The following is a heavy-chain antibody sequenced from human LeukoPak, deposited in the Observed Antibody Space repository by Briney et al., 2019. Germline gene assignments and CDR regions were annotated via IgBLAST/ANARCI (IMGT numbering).Heavy chain of an antibody. CDR2: IIPIFGTA. Sequence: GASVKVSCKASGGTFSSYAISWVRQAPGQGLGWMGRIIPIFGTANYAQKFQGRVTITTDESTSTAYMELSSLRSEDAAVYYCASRHPRDGYNYAFDIWGQGTVVTVSS. V-gene: IGHV1-69*05. D-gene: IGHD5-24*01. CDR1: GGTFSSYA. J-gene: IGHJ3*02. CDR3: ASRHPRDGYNYAFDI.